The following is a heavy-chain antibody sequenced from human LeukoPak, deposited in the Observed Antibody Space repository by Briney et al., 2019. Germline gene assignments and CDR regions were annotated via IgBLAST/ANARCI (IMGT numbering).Heavy chain of an antibody. J-gene: IGHJ4*02. V-gene: IGHV4-39*07. CDR3: ARGPNYDSSGYYFDY. CDR1: GGSISSSSYY. D-gene: IGHD3-22*01. CDR2: IYYSGST. Sequence: SETLSLTCTVSGGSISSSSYYWGWIRQPPGKGLEWIGSIYYSGSTNYNPSLKSRVTISVDTSKNQFSLKLSSVTAADTAVYYCARGPNYDSSGYYFDYWGQGTLVTVSS.